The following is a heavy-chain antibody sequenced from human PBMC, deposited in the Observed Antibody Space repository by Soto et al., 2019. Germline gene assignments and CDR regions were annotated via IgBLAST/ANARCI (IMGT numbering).Heavy chain of an antibody. CDR1: GFSLTTSGVG. D-gene: IGHD3-3*01. J-gene: IGHJ4*02. CDR2: IYWDDDK. V-gene: IGHV2-5*02. Sequence: QITLNESGPPVVRPTETLTLTCRISGFSLTTSGVGVGWIRQSPGKAPEWLALIYWDDDKRYSASLKSRLTITKETSKNQVVLTVSDLDPTDTATYYCAHRVLRTVFGLVTTTAIYFDFWGQGTPVAVSS. CDR3: AHRVLRTVFGLVTTTAIYFDF.